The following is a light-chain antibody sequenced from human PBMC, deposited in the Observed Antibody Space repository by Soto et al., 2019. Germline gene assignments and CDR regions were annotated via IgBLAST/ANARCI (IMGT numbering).Light chain of an antibody. Sequence: QSVLTQPPSVSGAPGQRVTISCTGSNSNIGAGYDVHWYLQLPGTAPKLLVYTNNNRPSGVPDRFSGSKSGTSASLAITGLQAEDEGDYYCQSYDSRLSAYVFGTGTKVTVL. J-gene: IGLJ1*01. V-gene: IGLV1-40*01. CDR1: NSNIGAGYD. CDR2: TNN. CDR3: QSYDSRLSAYV.